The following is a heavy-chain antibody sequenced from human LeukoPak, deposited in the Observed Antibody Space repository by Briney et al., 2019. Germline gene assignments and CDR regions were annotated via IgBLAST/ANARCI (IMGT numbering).Heavy chain of an antibody. CDR3: AVDSSGHFDY. CDR1: GFTFSSYA. CDR2: ISSSGSTI. D-gene: IGHD3-22*01. V-gene: IGHV3-48*03. Sequence: GGSLRLSCAASGFTFSSYAMSWVRQAPGKGLDWVSYISSSGSTIYYADSVKGRFTISRDNAKNSLYLQMNSLRAEDTAVYYCAVDSSGHFDYWGQGTLVTVSS. J-gene: IGHJ4*02.